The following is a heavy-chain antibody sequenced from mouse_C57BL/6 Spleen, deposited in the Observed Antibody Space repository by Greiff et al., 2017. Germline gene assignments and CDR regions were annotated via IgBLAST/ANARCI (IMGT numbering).Heavy chain of an antibody. CDR2: ISYDGSN. J-gene: IGHJ2*01. CDR1: GYSITSGYY. D-gene: IGHD4-1*01. V-gene: IGHV3-6*01. CDR3: AREGELYYFDY. Sequence: ESGPGLVKPSQSLSLTCSVTGYSITSGYYWNWIRQFPGNKLEWMGYISYDGSNNYNPSLKNRISITRDTSKNQFFLKLNSVTTEDTATYYCAREGELYYFDYWGQGTTLTVSS.